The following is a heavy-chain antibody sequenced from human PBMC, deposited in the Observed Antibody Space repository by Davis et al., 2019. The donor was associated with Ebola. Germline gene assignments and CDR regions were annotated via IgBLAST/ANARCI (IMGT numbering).Heavy chain of an antibody. Sequence: SVKVSCKASGGTFSSYAISWVRQAPGQGLEWMGGIIPIFGTANYAQKFQGRVTITADESTSTAYMELSRLRSDDTAVYYCARNRYNQYGMDVWGQGTTVTVSS. V-gene: IGHV1-69*13. J-gene: IGHJ6*02. CDR1: GGTFSSYA. CDR3: ARNRYNQYGMDV. CDR2: IIPIFGTA. D-gene: IGHD1-14*01.